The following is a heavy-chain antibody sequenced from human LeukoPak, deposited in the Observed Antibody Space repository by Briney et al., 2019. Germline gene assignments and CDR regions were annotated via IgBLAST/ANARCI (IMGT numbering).Heavy chain of an antibody. Sequence: GGSLRLSCAASGFTFSNYGMHWVRQAPGKGLEWVAFIRYDGSNKYYADSVKGRFTISRDNSKNTLYLQMNSLRAEDTAVYYCAKDLSYYDSSGYYGFDYWGQGTLVTVSS. CDR2: IRYDGSNK. V-gene: IGHV3-30*02. J-gene: IGHJ4*02. CDR3: AKDLSYYDSSGYYGFDY. CDR1: GFTFSNYG. D-gene: IGHD3-22*01.